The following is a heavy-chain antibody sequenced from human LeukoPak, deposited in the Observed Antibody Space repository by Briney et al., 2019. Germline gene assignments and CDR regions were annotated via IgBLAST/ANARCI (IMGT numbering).Heavy chain of an antibody. J-gene: IGHJ4*02. Sequence: ASVKVSCKAFGYSFKSYGVSWVRQAPGQGLEWMGWISDYNGNTNYAQKLQGRVTMTTDTSTSTAYMELRGLRSDDTAVYYCARESSTSCFDYWGQGTLVTVSS. CDR3: ARESSTSCFDY. D-gene: IGHD2-2*01. CDR2: ISDYNGNT. CDR1: GYSFKSYG. V-gene: IGHV1-18*01.